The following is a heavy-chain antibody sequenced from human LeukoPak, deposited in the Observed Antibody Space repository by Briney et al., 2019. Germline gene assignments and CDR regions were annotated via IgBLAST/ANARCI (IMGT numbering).Heavy chain of an antibody. CDR2: INHSGST. J-gene: IGHJ2*01. CDR1: GGSFSGYY. V-gene: IGHV4-34*01. Sequence: PSETLSLTCAVYGGSFSGYYWSWIRQPPGKGLEWIGEINHSGSTNYNPSLKSRVTISVDTSKNQFSLKLSSVTAADTAVYYCARGDGDYFYYFNVWGRGTLVTVSS. D-gene: IGHD4-17*01. CDR3: ARGDGDYFYYFNV.